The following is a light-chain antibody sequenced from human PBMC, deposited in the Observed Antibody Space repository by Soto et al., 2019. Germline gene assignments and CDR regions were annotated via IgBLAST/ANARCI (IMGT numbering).Light chain of an antibody. CDR1: SGDIGSYNR. V-gene: IGLV2-14*01. J-gene: IGLJ1*01. CDR3: RSSTTINTRYCV. CDR2: EVT. Sequence: QSVLAQPASVSGSPGQSITISCTGTSGDIGSYNRVSWYQQHPGKAPKLIIYEVTDRPSGVSNRSSGSTSGNTASLTISGIQAEDEAEYYCRSSTTINTRYCVFVNGKKVTV.